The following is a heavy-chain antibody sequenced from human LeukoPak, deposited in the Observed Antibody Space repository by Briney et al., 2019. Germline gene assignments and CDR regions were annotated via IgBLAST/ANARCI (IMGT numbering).Heavy chain of an antibody. J-gene: IGHJ5*02. Sequence: GGSLRLSCAASGFTFSSYAMSWVRQAPGKGLEWVSTMSTSGGSTYYADSVKGRFTISRDNSKNTLFLHMNSLRVEDTAVYYCARAVDFWSGYPQPNWFDPWGQGTLVTVSS. CDR1: GFTFSSYA. CDR3: ARAVDFWSGYPQPNWFDP. V-gene: IGHV3-23*01. D-gene: IGHD3-3*01. CDR2: MSTSGGST.